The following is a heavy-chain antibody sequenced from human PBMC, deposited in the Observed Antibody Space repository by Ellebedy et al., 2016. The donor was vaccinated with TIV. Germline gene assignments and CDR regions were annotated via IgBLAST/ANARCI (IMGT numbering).Heavy chain of an antibody. CDR2: ISYDGSTE. D-gene: IGHD2-21*02. V-gene: IGHV3-30*18. J-gene: IGHJ4*02. CDR1: GFTFSNYG. CDR3: AKTLFWRSLGGDCDI. Sequence: GGSLRLXXAASGFTFSNYGMHWVRQAPGKGLEWVAVISYDGSTEHYADSVKGRFTISRDNSKNTLYLQMNSLRAEDTAVYYCAKTLFWRSLGGDCDIWGQGSLVTVSS.